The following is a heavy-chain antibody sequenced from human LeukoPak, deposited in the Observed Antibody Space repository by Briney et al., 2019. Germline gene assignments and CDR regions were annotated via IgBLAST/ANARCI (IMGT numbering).Heavy chain of an antibody. CDR2: VDPEDGET. CDR3: ATETLRFLEWLFDY. D-gene: IGHD3-3*01. Sequence: GASVKVSCKASGYTFTDYYMHWVQQAPGKGFEWMGRVDPEDGETIYAEKFQGRVTITADTSTDTAYMELSSLRSEDTAVYYCATETLRFLEWLFDYWGQGTLVTVSS. V-gene: IGHV1-69-2*01. J-gene: IGHJ4*02. CDR1: GYTFTDYY.